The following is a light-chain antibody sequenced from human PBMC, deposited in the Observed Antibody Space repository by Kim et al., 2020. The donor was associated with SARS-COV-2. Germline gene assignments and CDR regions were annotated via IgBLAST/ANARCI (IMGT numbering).Light chain of an antibody. CDR1: SLRSYY. CDR3: NSRDSSGNHYV. J-gene: IGLJ1*01. V-gene: IGLV3-19*01. Sequence: SSELTQAPAVSVALGQTVRITCQGDSLRSYYASWYQQKPGQAPVLVIYGKNNRPSGIPDRLSGSSSGNTASLTITGAQAEDEADYYCNSRDSSGNHYVFGTGTKVTVL. CDR2: GKN.